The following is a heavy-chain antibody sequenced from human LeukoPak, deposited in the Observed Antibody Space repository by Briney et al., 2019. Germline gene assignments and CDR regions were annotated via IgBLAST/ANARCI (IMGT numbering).Heavy chain of an antibody. J-gene: IGHJ3*01. D-gene: IGHD3-10*01. CDR3: ARGPDPVVRGPRRAFDL. Sequence: GGSLRLSCAASGFTFTYYAMHWVRQAPGKGLELVALIPYDGSRQYYTDSVKGRFIISRDDSKNTVYLQMNSLGVDDTALYYCARGPDPVVRGPRRAFDLWGQGTMVTVSS. CDR1: GFTFTYYA. V-gene: IGHV3-30-3*01. CDR2: IPYDGSRQ.